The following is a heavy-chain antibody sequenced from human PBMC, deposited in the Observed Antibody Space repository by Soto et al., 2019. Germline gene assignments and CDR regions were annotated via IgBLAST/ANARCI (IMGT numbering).Heavy chain of an antibody. CDR1: GDTFSSYA. Sequence: XSVKGFCKASGDTFSSYAISWVRQAPVQGLEWMGGIIPIFGTANYSQKFQGRVTITADESTSTAYMELSSLRSEDTAVYYCAREIGYYYGSGSYFDIWGQGTMVTVSS. CDR3: AREIGYYYGSGSYFDI. CDR2: IIPIFGTA. J-gene: IGHJ3*02. D-gene: IGHD3-10*01. V-gene: IGHV1-69*01.